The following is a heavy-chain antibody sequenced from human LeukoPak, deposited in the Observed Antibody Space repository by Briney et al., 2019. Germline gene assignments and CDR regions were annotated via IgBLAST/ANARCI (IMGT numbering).Heavy chain of an antibody. V-gene: IGHV4-59*01. Sequence: MPSETLSLTCTVSGGSISSYYWSWIRQPPGKGLEWIGYIYYSGSTNYNPSLKSRVTISVDTSKNQFSLKLSSLTAADTAVYYCARGGSGSYKNHGAFDIWGQGTMVTVSS. CDR3: ARGGSGSYKNHGAFDI. D-gene: IGHD1-26*01. CDR1: GGSISSYY. CDR2: IYYSGST. J-gene: IGHJ3*02.